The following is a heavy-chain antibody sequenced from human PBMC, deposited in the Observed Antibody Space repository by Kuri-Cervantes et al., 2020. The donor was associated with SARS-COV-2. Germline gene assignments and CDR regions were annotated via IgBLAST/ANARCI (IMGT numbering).Heavy chain of an antibody. J-gene: IGHJ6*03. CDR2: MYYSGST. Sequence: SETLSLTCTVSGDSISSSRYYWGWIRQPPGKELEWIGSMYYSGSTYYNPSFKSRLTISVDTSKNQFSLKLSSVTAADTAVYYCARQTGGWGSLLYYFYIDAWGNGTTVTVSS. D-gene: IGHD6-19*01. CDR3: ARQTGGWGSLLYYFYIDA. CDR1: GDSISSSRYY. V-gene: IGHV4-39*01.